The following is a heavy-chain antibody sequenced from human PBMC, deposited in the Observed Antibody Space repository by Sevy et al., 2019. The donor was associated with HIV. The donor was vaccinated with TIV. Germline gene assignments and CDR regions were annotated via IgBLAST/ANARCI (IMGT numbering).Heavy chain of an antibody. D-gene: IGHD7-27*01. J-gene: IGHJ4*02. CDR1: GGTFSSYA. CDR3: ARDYWGAFDY. CDR2: IIPIFGTA. Sequence: ASVKVSCKASGGTFSSYAISWVRQAPGQGLEWMGGIIPIFGTANYALKFQGRVTITADESTSTAYRELGSLRSEDTAVYYCARDYWGAFDYWGQGTLVTVSS. V-gene: IGHV1-69*13.